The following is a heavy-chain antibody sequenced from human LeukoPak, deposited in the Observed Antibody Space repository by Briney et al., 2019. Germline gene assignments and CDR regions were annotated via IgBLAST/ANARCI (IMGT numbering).Heavy chain of an antibody. CDR3: AKVVDYYDSLDYFDY. D-gene: IGHD3-22*01. V-gene: IGHV3-30*18. CDR1: GFTFSSYG. J-gene: IGHJ4*02. CDR2: ISYDGSNK. Sequence: GRSLRLSCAASGFTFSSYGMHWVRQAPGKGLECVAVISYDGSNKYYADSVKGRFTISRDNSKNTLYLQMNSLRAEDTAVYYRAKVVDYYDSLDYFDYWGQGTLVTVSS.